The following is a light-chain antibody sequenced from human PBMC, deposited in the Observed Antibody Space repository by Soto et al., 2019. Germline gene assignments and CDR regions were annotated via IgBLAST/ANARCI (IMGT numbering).Light chain of an antibody. CDR3: KEYKTYSWK. CDR1: QSISSW. CDR2: DAS. Sequence: DIHRSQSICRLSGWVREKITITALASQSISSWLAWYQQKPGKAHKLLIYDASSLESGVPSRFSGSGSGTEFTLTIRSLPPDHFATYYCKEYKTYSWKFGQGTKVDIK. J-gene: IGKJ1*01. V-gene: IGKV1-5*01.